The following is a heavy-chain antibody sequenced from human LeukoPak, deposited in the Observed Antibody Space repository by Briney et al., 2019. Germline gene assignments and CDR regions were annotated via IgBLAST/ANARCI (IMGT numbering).Heavy chain of an antibody. D-gene: IGHD3-22*01. Sequence: GGSLRLSCAASGFTFSDYYMSWIRQAPGKGLEWISYISSSGSTIYYADSVKGRFTISRDNAKNSLYLQMNSLRAEDTAVYYCAKVPAGYYYDSSGYYWDYWGQGTLVTVSS. J-gene: IGHJ4*02. CDR1: GFTFSDYY. CDR2: ISSSGSTI. V-gene: IGHV3-11*01. CDR3: AKVPAGYYYDSSGYYWDY.